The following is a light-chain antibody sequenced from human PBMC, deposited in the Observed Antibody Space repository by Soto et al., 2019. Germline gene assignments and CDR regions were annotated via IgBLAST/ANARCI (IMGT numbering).Light chain of an antibody. CDR1: QGIKND. J-gene: IGKJ1*01. Sequence: AIQMTQSPSSLSASIGDRVTITCRASQGIKNDLGWYQQKPGKAPKLLIYAASTLQSGVPSRFSGSGSGADFTLTISSLQPDDFATYYCHQYQSYSFGQGTKVDIK. CDR3: HQYQSYS. CDR2: AAS. V-gene: IGKV1-6*01.